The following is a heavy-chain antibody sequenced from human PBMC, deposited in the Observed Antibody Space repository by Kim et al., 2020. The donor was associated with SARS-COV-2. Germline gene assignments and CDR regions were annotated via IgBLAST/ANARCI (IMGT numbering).Heavy chain of an antibody. V-gene: IGHV4-34*01. J-gene: IGHJ6*02. Sequence: SETLSLTCAVYGGSFSGYYWSWIRQPPGKGLEWIGEINHSGSTNYNPSLKSRVTLSVDTSKNQFSLRLSPVTAADTAVYYCARMRYSYGYYYYGMDVWGQGTTVTVSS. CDR3: ARMRYSYGYYYYGMDV. CDR2: INHSGST. CDR1: GGSFSGYY. D-gene: IGHD5-18*01.